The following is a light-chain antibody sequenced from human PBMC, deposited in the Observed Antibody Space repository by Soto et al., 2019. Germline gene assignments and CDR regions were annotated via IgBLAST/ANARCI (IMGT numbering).Light chain of an antibody. CDR1: QSVSSY. V-gene: IGKV3-11*01. J-gene: IGKJ1*01. Sequence: EIVLTQSPATLSLSPRERATLSCRASQSVSSYLAWYQQKPGQAPRLLIYDASNRATGIPARFSGSGSGTDFTLTISSLEPEDFAVYYCHQRSNWPRTFGQGTKVDIK. CDR3: HQRSNWPRT. CDR2: DAS.